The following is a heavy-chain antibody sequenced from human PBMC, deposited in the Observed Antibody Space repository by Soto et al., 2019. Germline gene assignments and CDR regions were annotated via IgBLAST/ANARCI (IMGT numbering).Heavy chain of an antibody. V-gene: IGHV1-69*02. Sequence: QVQLVQSGAEVKKPGSSVKVSCKASGGTFSSYTISWVRQAPGQGLEWMGRIIPILGIANYAQKFQGRVTITADKSTSTAYMELGNLRSEDTAVYYCARVGYCSGGSCYMNWFDPWGQGTLVTVSS. D-gene: IGHD2-15*01. CDR1: GGTFSSYT. CDR2: IIPILGIA. CDR3: ARVGYCSGGSCYMNWFDP. J-gene: IGHJ5*02.